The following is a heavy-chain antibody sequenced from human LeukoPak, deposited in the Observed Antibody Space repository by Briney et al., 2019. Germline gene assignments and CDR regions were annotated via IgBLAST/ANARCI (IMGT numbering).Heavy chain of an antibody. J-gene: IGHJ4*02. CDR3: AKQNVRGTGGFDY. CDR2: ISGSGGST. CDR1: GFTFSSYA. D-gene: IGHD3-10*01. V-gene: IGHV3-23*01. Sequence: SGGSLRLSCAASGFTFSSYALNWVRQAPGKGLEWVSGISGSGGSTYHADSVKGRFTISRDNSKNTLYLQMNSLRAEDTAVYYCAKQNVRGTGGFDYWGQGTLVTVSS.